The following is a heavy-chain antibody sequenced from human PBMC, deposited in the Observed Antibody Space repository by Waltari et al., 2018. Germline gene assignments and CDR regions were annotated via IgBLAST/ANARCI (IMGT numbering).Heavy chain of an antibody. D-gene: IGHD3-3*01. CDR1: GYSINSDYY. CDR3: ARALSESFTTKFDF. J-gene: IGHJ4*02. V-gene: IGHV4-38-2*01. CDR2: VYHSGST. Sequence: QVQLHESGPGLVRPSETLSLTCAVSGYSINSDYYWGWIRQSPGKGLEWIGNVYHSGSTYYNPSLKSRVTISIDTSNNRFSLNLSSVTASDTALYYCARALSESFTTKFDFWGQGILVTVSS.